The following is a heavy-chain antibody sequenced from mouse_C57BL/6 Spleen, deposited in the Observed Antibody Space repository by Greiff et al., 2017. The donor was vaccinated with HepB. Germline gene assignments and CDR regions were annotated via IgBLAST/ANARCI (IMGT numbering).Heavy chain of an antibody. V-gene: IGHV1-39*01. CDR3: ARAAYSLYYFDY. Sequence: EVKLVESGPELVKPGASVKISCKASGYSFTDYNMNWVKQSNGKSLEWIGVINPNYGTTSYNQKFKGKATLTVDQSSSTAYMQLNSLTSEDSAVYYCARAAYSLYYFDYWGQGTTLTVSS. J-gene: IGHJ2*01. D-gene: IGHD2-10*01. CDR2: INPNYGTT. CDR1: GYSFTDYN.